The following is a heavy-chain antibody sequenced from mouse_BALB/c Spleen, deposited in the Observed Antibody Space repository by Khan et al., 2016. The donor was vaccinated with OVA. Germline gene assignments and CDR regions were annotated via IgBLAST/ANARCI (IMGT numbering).Heavy chain of an antibody. CDR2: INTNTGEP. CDR1: GYTFTNYG. V-gene: IGHV9-3*02. CDR3: ARGYYMYGSCLAY. J-gene: IGHJ3*01. D-gene: IGHD2-14*01. Sequence: QIQLVQSGPELKKPGETVRISCKASGYTFTNYGMNWVKQAPGKGLKWMGWINTNTGEPTFAEEFKERFAFSLETSASTAYLQINNLKHEDTATXFCARGYYMYGSCLAYWGQGTLVTVSA.